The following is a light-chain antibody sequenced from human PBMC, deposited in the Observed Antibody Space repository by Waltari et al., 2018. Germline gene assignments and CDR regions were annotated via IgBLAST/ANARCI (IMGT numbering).Light chain of an antibody. J-gene: IGKJ4*01. V-gene: IGKV3-20*01. Sequence: EIVLTQSPGTLSLSPGERATLSCRASQSVSSTFLAWYQQKPGQAPRLLIYGASSRATGIPDRFSGSESGTDLTLTISRLEPEDFAVYYCQQYGSSPPGLTFGGGTKVEIK. CDR2: GAS. CDR3: QQYGSSPPGLT. CDR1: QSVSSTF.